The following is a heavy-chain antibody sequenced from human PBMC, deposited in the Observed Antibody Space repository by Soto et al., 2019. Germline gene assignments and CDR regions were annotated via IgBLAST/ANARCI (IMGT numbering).Heavy chain of an antibody. CDR1: GDSVSSTSTA. V-gene: IGHV6-1*01. Sequence: SQTLSLTCAISGDSVSSTSTAWSRIRQSPSRGLEWLGRTYYRPNWYTDYAVSVKSRITISPDTSKNQFSLQLNSVTPEDTAVYYCARGSYYSGWVWGQGTLVTVSS. CDR3: ARGSYYSGWV. D-gene: IGHD6-19*01. J-gene: IGHJ4*02. CDR2: TYYRPNWYT.